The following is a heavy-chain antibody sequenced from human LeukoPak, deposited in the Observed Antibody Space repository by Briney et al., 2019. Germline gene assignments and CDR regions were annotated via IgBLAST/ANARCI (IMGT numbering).Heavy chain of an antibody. J-gene: IGHJ4*02. V-gene: IGHV4-61*02. Sequence: SPSETLSLTCTVSGGSISSGSYYWSWIRQPAGKGLEWIGRIYTSGSTNYNPSLKSRVTISVDTSKNQFSLKLSSVTAADTAVYYCAYSSGWTLFDYWGQGTLVTVST. D-gene: IGHD6-19*01. CDR2: IYTSGST. CDR1: GGSISSGSYY. CDR3: AYSSGWTLFDY.